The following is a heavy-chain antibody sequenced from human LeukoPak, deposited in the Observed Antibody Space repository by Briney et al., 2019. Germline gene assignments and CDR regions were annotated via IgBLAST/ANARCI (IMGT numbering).Heavy chain of an antibody. Sequence: SETLSLTCTVSGGSISSYYWSWLRQPPGKGLEWIGYIYYSWSTNYNPSLKSRVTISVDTSKNQFSLKLSSVPAADTAVYYCARDRRDWFDPWGQGTLVTVSS. CDR3: ARDRRDWFDP. V-gene: IGHV4-59*01. CDR1: GGSISSYY. CDR2: IYYSWST. J-gene: IGHJ5*02.